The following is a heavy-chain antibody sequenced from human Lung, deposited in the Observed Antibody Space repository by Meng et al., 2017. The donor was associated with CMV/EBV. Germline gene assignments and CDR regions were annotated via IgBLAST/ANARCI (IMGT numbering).Heavy chain of an antibody. CDR3: ARELGLQLGYCSGGSCYGRGNWFDP. D-gene: IGHD2-15*01. V-gene: IGHV1-2*02. Sequence: ASVKVSCKASGYTFTGYYMHWVRQAPGQGLEWMGWINPNSGGTNYAQKFQGRVTMTRDTSISTAYMELSRLRSDDTAVYYCARELGLQLGYCSGGSCYGRGNWFDPWGQGTLVTVSS. J-gene: IGHJ5*02. CDR1: GYTFTGYY. CDR2: INPNSGGT.